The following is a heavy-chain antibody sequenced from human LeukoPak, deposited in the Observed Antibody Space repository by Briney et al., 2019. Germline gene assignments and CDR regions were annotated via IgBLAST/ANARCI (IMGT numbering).Heavy chain of an antibody. CDR2: INHSGST. J-gene: IGHJ3*02. Sequence: PSETLSLTCAVYGGSFSGYYWSWIRQPPGKGLEWIGEINHSGSTNYNPSLKSRVTISVDTSKNQFSLKLSSVTAADTAVYYCARDHVLRYFDWLLKGDRAFDIWGQGTMVTVSS. D-gene: IGHD3-9*01. CDR1: GGSFSGYY. CDR3: ARDHVLRYFDWLLKGDRAFDI. V-gene: IGHV4-34*01.